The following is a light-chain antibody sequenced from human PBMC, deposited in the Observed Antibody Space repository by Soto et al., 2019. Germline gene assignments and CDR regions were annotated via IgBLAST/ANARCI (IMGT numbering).Light chain of an antibody. CDR3: PQRSNWT. CDR2: DAS. V-gene: IGKV3-11*01. Sequence: EIVLTQSPATLSLSPGEIATLSFRATQSVSSYLAWYQQKPGQAPSLLIYDASNRATGIPARFSGSGSGTDFTITISSLEPEDFAVYYGPQRSNWTFGGGTKVDIK. J-gene: IGKJ4*01. CDR1: QSVSSY.